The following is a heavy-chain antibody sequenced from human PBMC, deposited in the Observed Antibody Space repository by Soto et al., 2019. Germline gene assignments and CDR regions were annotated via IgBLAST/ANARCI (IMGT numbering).Heavy chain of an antibody. CDR1: GGSISTYY. CDR3: ARHRYSYGVYYFDY. Sequence: SETLSLTCTVSGGSISTYYWTWIRQPPGKGLEWIGYIYYSGSTNYNPSLTSRVTISVDTSKNQFSLKLSSVTAADTAVYYCARHRYSYGVYYFDYWGQGTLVTVSS. CDR2: IYYSGST. V-gene: IGHV4-59*08. D-gene: IGHD5-18*01. J-gene: IGHJ4*02.